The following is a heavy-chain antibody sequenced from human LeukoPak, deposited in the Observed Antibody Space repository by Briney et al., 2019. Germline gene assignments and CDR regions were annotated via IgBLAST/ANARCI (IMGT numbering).Heavy chain of an antibody. D-gene: IGHD6-25*01. CDR3: AAASPRYYYYYYMDV. CDR2: MNPNSGNT. V-gene: IGHV1-8*01. J-gene: IGHJ6*03. Sequence: ASVNVSCKASGYTFTSYDINWVRQATGQGLEWMGWMNPNSGNTGYAQKFQGRVTMTRNTSISTAYMELSSLRSEDTAVYYCAAASPRYYYYYYMDVWGKGTTVTVSS. CDR1: GYTFTSYD.